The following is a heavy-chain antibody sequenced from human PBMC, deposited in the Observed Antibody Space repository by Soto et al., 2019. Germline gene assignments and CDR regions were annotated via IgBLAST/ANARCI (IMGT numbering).Heavy chain of an antibody. J-gene: IGHJ4*02. Sequence: NAWMNWVRQAPGKGLEWVGRIKSKTDGGTTDYAAPVKGRFTISRDDSKNTLYLQMNSLKTEDTAAYYCTTDHPPYNWKDLSGFDYWGQGTLVTVSS. CDR1: NAW. CDR2: IKSKTDGGTT. D-gene: IGHD1-20*01. V-gene: IGHV3-15*07. CDR3: TTDHPPYNWKDLSGFDY.